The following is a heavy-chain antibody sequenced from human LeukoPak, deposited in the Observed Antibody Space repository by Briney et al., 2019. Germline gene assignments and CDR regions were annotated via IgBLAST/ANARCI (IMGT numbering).Heavy chain of an antibody. CDR2: IHPGDSVT. J-gene: IGHJ5*02. V-gene: IGHV5-51*01. CDR3: ARVSNLGADGDWFDP. Sequence: GESLKISCKGSGYSFSYYWIAWVRQMPGKGLEWMGIIHPGDSVTRYSPSFQGQVTISADKSIRTAYLQWTSLRASDTAMYYYARVSNLGADGDWFDPWGQGTMVTVSS. D-gene: IGHD6-13*01. CDR1: GYSFSYYW.